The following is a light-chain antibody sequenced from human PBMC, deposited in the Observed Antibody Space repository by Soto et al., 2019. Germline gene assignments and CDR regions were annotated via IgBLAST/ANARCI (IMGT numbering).Light chain of an antibody. CDR2: AAS. V-gene: IGKV1-8*01. CDR1: QGISSY. J-gene: IGKJ5*01. CDR3: QQYYSYPSIT. Sequence: AIRITQSPSSFSASTGDRVTITCRASQGISSYLAWYQQNTGKAPKLQIYAASTLQSGVPSRFSRSGSGTDVTLTNSSVQSEDFATYYCQQYYSYPSITFGHGTRLQIK.